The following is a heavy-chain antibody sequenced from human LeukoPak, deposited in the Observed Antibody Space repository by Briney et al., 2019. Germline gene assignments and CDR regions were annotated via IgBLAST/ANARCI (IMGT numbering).Heavy chain of an antibody. CDR1: GFTFSNYA. CDR3: AKKHSTGLDP. J-gene: IGHJ5*02. V-gene: IGHV3-23*01. CDR2: ISDSGGST. D-gene: IGHD2/OR15-2a*01. Sequence: PGGSLRLSCAASGFTFSNYAMSWVRQAPGKGLEWVSSISDSGGSTYYADSVKGRFTISRDNSKNTLYLQMNSLRAEDTAVYYCAKKHSTGLDPWGQGTLVTVSS.